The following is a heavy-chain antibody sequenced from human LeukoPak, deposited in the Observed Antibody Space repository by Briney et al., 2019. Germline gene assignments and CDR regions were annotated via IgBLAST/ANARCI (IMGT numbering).Heavy chain of an antibody. CDR2: IIPIFGTA. CDR1: GGTFSSYA. CDR3: ASCRYYYDSSGYCPFDY. Sequence: SVKVSCKASGGTFSSYAISWVRQAPGQGLEWMGRIIPIFGTANYAQKFQGRVTITTDESTSTAYMELSSLRSEDTAVYYCASCRYYYDSSGYCPFDYWGRGTLVTVSS. D-gene: IGHD3-22*01. J-gene: IGHJ4*02. V-gene: IGHV1-69*05.